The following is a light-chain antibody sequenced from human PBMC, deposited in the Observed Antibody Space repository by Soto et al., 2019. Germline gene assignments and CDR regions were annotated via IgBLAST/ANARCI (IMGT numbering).Light chain of an antibody. CDR2: LNSDGSH. CDR1: SGHSSYA. Sequence: QLVLTQSPSASASLGASVKLTCTLSSGHSSYAIAWHQQQPEKGPRYLMKLNSDGSHSKGDGIPDRFSGSSSGAERYLTISSLHSVDEADYYCQTWGTGIVVFGGGTKLTVL. CDR3: QTWGTGIVV. V-gene: IGLV4-69*01. J-gene: IGLJ2*01.